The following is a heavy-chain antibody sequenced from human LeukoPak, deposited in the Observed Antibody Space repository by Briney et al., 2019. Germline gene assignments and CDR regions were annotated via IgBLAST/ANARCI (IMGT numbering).Heavy chain of an antibody. CDR1: GFTFSNYA. Sequence: PGGSLGLSCAASGFTFSNYAMRWVRPAPGKGLGWVSTIYFSGGNTYSADSVKGGFTISRDNSRNTLYLQMNNLSAEDTAVYYCAKDQGETTVPRRFDFWGQGTLVTVST. J-gene: IGHJ5*01. CDR2: IYFSGGNT. CDR3: AKDQGETTVPRRFDF. D-gene: IGHD4-11*01. V-gene: IGHV3-23*01.